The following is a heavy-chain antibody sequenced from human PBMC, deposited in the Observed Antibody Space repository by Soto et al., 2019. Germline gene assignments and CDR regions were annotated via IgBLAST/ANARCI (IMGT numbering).Heavy chain of an antibody. CDR3: ARAPILGSDCYFDY. D-gene: IGHD2-21*02. CDR1: GGSISSGDYY. Sequence: QLQLQSSGPGLVKPSQTLSLTCTVSGGSISSGDYYWSWIRQPPGKGLEWIGYIYYRVSTYYNPSLKSRVAISEDPSKNQFSLRLSSVPAADTAVYYGARAPILGSDCYFDYWGRGTLVTVSS. V-gene: IGHV4-30-4*01. J-gene: IGHJ4*02. CDR2: IYYRVST.